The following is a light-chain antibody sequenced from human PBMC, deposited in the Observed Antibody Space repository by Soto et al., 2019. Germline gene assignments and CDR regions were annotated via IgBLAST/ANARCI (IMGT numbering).Light chain of an antibody. CDR3: QQYHDWPPWT. Sequence: EIVMTQSPATLSVSPGERATLSCGASQSVSSNLAWYQQKPGQAPRLLIYGASTRATGIPTRFSGRGSGTEFTLTISRLQSDDFALYYCQQYHDWPPWTFGQGTKVDTK. CDR1: QSVSSN. J-gene: IGKJ1*01. CDR2: GAS. V-gene: IGKV3-15*01.